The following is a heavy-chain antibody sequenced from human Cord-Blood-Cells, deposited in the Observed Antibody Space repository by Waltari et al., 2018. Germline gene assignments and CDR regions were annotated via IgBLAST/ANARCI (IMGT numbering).Heavy chain of an antibody. J-gene: IGHJ4*02. CDR2: TFYRSKWYN. CDR1: GDSVSSNSAA. CDR3: ARDLSSSWYDY. D-gene: IGHD6-13*01. Sequence: LSLTCALSGDSVSSNSAAWNWIRRSPSRGLEWLGRTFYRSKWYNDYAVSLKSRITINPDTSKNQFSLQLNSVTPEDTAVYYCARDLSSSWYDYWGQGTLVTVSS. V-gene: IGHV6-1*01.